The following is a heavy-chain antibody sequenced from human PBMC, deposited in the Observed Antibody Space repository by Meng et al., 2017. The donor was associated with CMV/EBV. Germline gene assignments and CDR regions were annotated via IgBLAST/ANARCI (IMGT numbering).Heavy chain of an antibody. CDR1: GFTFSSSW. D-gene: IGHD3-22*01. V-gene: IGHV3-7*01. Sequence: LSLTCAASGFTFSSSWMSWVRQAPGKGLVWVANIKQDGSEKYYVDSVKGRFTISRDNAKNSLYLQMNSLRAEDTAVYYCARERGRMIVVVRGFDAFDIWGQGTMVTVSS. J-gene: IGHJ3*02. CDR2: IKQDGSEK. CDR3: ARERGRMIVVVRGFDAFDI.